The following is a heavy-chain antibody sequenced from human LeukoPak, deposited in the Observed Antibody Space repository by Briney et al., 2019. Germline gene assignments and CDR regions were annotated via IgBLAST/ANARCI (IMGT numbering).Heavy chain of an antibody. V-gene: IGHV4-4*02. CDR1: GGSISSSNW. CDR3: ARADSSSWSGLDY. J-gene: IGHJ4*02. D-gene: IGHD6-13*01. Sequence: PSETLSLTCAVSGGSISSSNWWSWVRQPPGKGLEWIGEIYHSGSTNYNPSLKSRVTISVDKSKNQFSLKLSSVTAADTAVYYCARADSSSWSGLDYWGQGTLVTVSS. CDR2: IYHSGST.